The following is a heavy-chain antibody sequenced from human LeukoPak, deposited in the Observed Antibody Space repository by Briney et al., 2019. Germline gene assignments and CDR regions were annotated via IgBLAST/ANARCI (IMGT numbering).Heavy chain of an antibody. CDR1: GGTFSSYA. J-gene: IGHJ3*02. D-gene: IGHD3-22*01. V-gene: IGHV1-69*05. Sequence: SVKVSCKASGGTFSSYAISWVRQAPGQGLEWMGGIIPIFGTANYAQKFQGRVTITTDGSTSTAYMELSSLRSEDTAVYYCARGPYYDSSGYLKGSAFDIWGQGTMVTVSS. CDR2: IIPIFGTA. CDR3: ARGPYYDSSGYLKGSAFDI.